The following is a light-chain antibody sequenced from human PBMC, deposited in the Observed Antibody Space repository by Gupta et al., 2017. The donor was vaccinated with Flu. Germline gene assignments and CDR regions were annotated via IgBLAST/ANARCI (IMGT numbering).Light chain of an antibody. CDR2: EVI. Sequence: QSALTQPVSVSGSPGQSITIPCTGTSSDVGGYNYVSWYQHHPGKAPKLMIYEVINRPSGVSNRFSGSKSGNTASLTISGLQAEDEADYYCSSYTSSNSLEFGGGTKLTVL. V-gene: IGLV2-14*01. CDR1: SSDVGGYNY. J-gene: IGLJ3*02. CDR3: SSYTSSNSLE.